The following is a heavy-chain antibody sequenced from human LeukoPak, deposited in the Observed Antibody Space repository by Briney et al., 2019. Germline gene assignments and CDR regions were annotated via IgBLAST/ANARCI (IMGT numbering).Heavy chain of an antibody. D-gene: IGHD2-2*01. CDR3: AKGPLRGTAAAIDY. CDR1: GFTFNNYG. V-gene: IGHV3-30*18. J-gene: IGHJ4*02. CDR2: ISYDGRNK. Sequence: PGKSLRLSCAASGFTFNNYGMHWVRQAPGKGLEWVGVISYDGRNKHYPDSVKGRFTISRDISTDTLWLQMDSLRTEDTAVYYCAKGPLRGTAAAIDYWGQGTLVTVSS.